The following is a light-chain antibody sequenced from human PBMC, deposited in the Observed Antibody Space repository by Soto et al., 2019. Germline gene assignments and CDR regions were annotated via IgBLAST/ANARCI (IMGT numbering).Light chain of an antibody. CDR1: QHVSSN. Sequence: EIVMTQSPATLSVSPGGSATLSCRASQHVSSNFAWYRQKPGQAPTLLIYRASTRATGSPARFSGSGHGTEFTLTISRLQSEDFAVYYCQQYYNWPYTFGQGTKLEIK. J-gene: IGKJ2*01. CDR3: QQYYNWPYT. V-gene: IGKV3-15*01. CDR2: RAS.